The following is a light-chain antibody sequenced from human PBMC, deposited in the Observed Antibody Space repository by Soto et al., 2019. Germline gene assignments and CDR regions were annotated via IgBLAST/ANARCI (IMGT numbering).Light chain of an antibody. CDR1: QSLTNNY. V-gene: IGKV3-20*01. Sequence: EIVMTQSPATLSVSPVERATLSCMASQSLTNNYLAWFQQKPGQAPRLLIYGASNRPTDIPDRFSGSGSGTDFSLTISRLEPEDFAVYYCHQYGILPRTFGQGTKVDIK. CDR2: GAS. CDR3: HQYGILPRT. J-gene: IGKJ1*01.